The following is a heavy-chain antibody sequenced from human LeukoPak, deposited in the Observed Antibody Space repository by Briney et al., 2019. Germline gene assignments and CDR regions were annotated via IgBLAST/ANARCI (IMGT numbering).Heavy chain of an antibody. CDR2: ISAYNGNT. J-gene: IGHJ5*02. V-gene: IGHV1-18*01. CDR1: GYTFTSYG. CDR3: ARYDYSDYPNWFDP. D-gene: IGHD4-11*01. Sequence: ASVKFSCKASGYTFTSYGISWVRQAPGQGLEWMGWISAYNGNTNYAQKLQGRVTMTTDTSTSTAYMELRSLRSDDTAVYYCARYDYSDYPNWFDPWGQGTLVTVSS.